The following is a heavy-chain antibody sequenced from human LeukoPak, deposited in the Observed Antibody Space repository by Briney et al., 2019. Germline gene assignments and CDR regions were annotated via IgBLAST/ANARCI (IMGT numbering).Heavy chain of an antibody. CDR3: ARVGYYYDSSGSRGHAFDI. D-gene: IGHD3-22*01. V-gene: IGHV3-21*01. CDR2: ISRSSSYI. J-gene: IGHJ3*02. Sequence: GGSLRLSCAASGFTFSRYTMNCVRQAPGKGLEWVSSISRSSSYIYYADSVRGRFTISRDNAKNSLYLQMNSLRAEDTAVYYCARVGYYYDSSGSRGHAFDIWGQGTMVTVSS. CDR1: GFTFSRYT.